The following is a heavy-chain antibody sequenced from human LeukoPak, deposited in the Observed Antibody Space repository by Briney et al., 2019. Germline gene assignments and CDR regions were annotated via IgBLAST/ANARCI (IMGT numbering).Heavy chain of an antibody. CDR1: GFTVSSNY. CDR3: ARDPRPYYYDSSGGY. D-gene: IGHD3-22*01. CDR2: IYSGGST. J-gene: IGHJ4*02. V-gene: IGHV3-66*01. Sequence: PGGSLRLSCAASGFTVSSNYMSWVRQAPGKGLEWVSVIYSGGSTYYADSVKGRFTISRDNSKNTLYLQMNSLRAEDTAVYYCARDPRPYYYDSSGGYWGQGTLVTVSS.